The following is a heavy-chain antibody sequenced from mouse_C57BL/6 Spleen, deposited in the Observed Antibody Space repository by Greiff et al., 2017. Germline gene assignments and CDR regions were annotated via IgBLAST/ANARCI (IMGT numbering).Heavy chain of an antibody. CDR2: IYPGSGNT. D-gene: IGHD2-1*01. CDR3: AGRGGNYTYYAMDY. J-gene: IGHJ4*01. CDR1: GYTFTSYG. Sequence: VQLQQSGAELARPGASVKLSCKASGYTFTSYGISWVKQRTGQGLEWIGEIYPGSGNTYYNEKFKGKATLTADKSSSTAYMGLRSLTSEDSAVYFCAGRGGNYTYYAMDYWGQGTSVTVSS. V-gene: IGHV1-81*01.